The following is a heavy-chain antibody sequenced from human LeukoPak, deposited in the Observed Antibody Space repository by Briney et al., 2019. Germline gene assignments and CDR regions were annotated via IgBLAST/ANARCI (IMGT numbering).Heavy chain of an antibody. CDR2: INAGNGNT. CDR3: ARDSGYYDFWSGYPHYGMDV. D-gene: IGHD3-3*01. CDR1: GYTFTSYG. J-gene: IGHJ6*02. V-gene: IGHV1-3*01. Sequence: ASVKVSCKASGYTFTSYGISWVRQAPGQGLEWMGWINAGNGNTKYSQKFQGRVTITRDTSASTAYMELSSLRSEDTAVYYCARDSGYYDFWSGYPHYGMDVWGQGTTVTVSS.